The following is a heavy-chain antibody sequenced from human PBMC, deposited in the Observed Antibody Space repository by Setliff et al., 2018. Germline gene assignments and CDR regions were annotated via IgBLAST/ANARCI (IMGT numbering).Heavy chain of an antibody. CDR3: ARDTHQWDLLYFDS. Sequence: ASVKVSCKASGYTFTNYGISWVRQAPGQGLEWMGWISAYNDNTNYAQKVQGRVTMTTDTSTSTAYMELRSLTSDDTAVYYCARDTHQWDLLYFDSWGQGTLVTVSS. V-gene: IGHV1-18*01. CDR2: ISAYNDNT. CDR1: GYTFTNYG. D-gene: IGHD1-26*01. J-gene: IGHJ4*02.